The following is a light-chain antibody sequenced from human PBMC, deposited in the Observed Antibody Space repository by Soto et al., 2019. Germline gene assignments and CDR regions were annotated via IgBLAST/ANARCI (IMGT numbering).Light chain of an antibody. J-gene: IGKJ2*01. CDR1: QSGLYSSNTKNY. Sequence: DIVMTQSPDSLAVSLGGRATINCKSSQSGLYSSNTKNYLAWYQQKPGQPPKLLLYWASTRASGVPDRFSVSGPGTDFTLTITSLQAEDGALYYCQQDYGSPYTFGQGTKLE. V-gene: IGKV4-1*01. CDR2: WAS. CDR3: QQDYGSPYT.